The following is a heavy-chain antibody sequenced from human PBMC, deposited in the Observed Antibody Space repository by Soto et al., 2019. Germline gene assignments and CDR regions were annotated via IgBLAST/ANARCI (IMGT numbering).Heavy chain of an antibody. CDR2: IYYSGST. CDR3: ARGTSPLFDY. J-gene: IGHJ4*02. D-gene: IGHD2-2*01. Sequence: SETLSLTCTVSGGSISSYYWSWIRQPPGKGLEWIGYIYYSGSTNYNPSLKSRVTISVDTSKNQFSLKLSSVTAADTAVYYCARGTSPLFDYWGQGTLVTVSS. V-gene: IGHV4-59*01. CDR1: GGSISSYY.